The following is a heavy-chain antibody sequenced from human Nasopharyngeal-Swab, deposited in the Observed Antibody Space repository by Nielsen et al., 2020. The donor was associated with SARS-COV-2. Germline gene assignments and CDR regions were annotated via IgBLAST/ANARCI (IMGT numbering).Heavy chain of an antibody. CDR2: INTNTGNP. V-gene: IGHV7-4-1*02. CDR3: ARGHDTSDY. D-gene: IGHD3-9*01. J-gene: IGHJ4*02. Sequence: WVRQAPGQGLGWMGWINTNTGNPTYAQGVTGRFVFSLDTSVSTAYLQISSLKAEDTAVYYCARGHDTSDYWGQGTLVTVSS.